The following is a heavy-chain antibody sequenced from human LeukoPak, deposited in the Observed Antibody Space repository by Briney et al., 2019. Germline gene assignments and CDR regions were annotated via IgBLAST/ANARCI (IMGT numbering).Heavy chain of an antibody. D-gene: IGHD2-15*01. Sequence: SQTLSLTCTVSGGSISTGSYYWSWIRQPAGKGLEWIGRIYTSGSTNYNPSLKSRVTISVDTSKNQFSLKLSSVTAADTAVYYCARGSYCSGGSCYYFDYWGQGTLVTVSS. CDR2: IYTSGST. CDR3: ARGSYCSGGSCYYFDY. CDR1: GGSISTGSYY. V-gene: IGHV4-61*02. J-gene: IGHJ4*02.